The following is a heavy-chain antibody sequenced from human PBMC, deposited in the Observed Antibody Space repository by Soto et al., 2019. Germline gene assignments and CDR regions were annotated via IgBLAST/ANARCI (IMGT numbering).Heavy chain of an antibody. V-gene: IGHV4-31*03. Sequence: SETLSLTCTVSGGSISSGGYYWSWIRQHPGKGLEWIGYIYYSGSTYYNPSLKSRVTISVDTSKNQFSLKLSSVTAADTAVYYCASLYSNYLTYYFDYWGQGTLVNVSS. J-gene: IGHJ4*02. D-gene: IGHD4-4*01. CDR3: ASLYSNYLTYYFDY. CDR2: IYYSGST. CDR1: GGSISSGGYY.